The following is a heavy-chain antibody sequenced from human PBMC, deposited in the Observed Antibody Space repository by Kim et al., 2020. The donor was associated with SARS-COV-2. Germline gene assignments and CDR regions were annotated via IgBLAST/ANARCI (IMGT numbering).Heavy chain of an antibody. D-gene: IGHD3-9*01. CDR2: ISSSSSTI. Sequence: GGSLRLSCAASGFTFSSYSMNWVRQAPGKGLEWVSYISSSSSTIYYADSVKGRFTISRDNAKNSLYLQMNSLRDEDTAVYYCARDRGYDILTGYSSDAFDIWGQGTMVTVSS. CDR3: ARDRGYDILTGYSSDAFDI. J-gene: IGHJ3*02. V-gene: IGHV3-48*02. CDR1: GFTFSSYS.